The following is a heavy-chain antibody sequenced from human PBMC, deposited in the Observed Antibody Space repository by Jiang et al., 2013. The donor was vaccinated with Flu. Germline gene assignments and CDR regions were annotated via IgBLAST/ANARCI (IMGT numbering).Heavy chain of an antibody. V-gene: IGHV1-3*01. CDR3: AREPLYDFWSVSGNGMDV. CDR1: GYTFTSYA. CDR2: INAGNGNT. J-gene: IGHJ6*02. Sequence: GAEVKKPGASVKVSCKASGYTFTSYAMHWVRQAPGQRLEWMGWINAGNGNTKYSQKFQGRVTITRDTSASTAYMELSSLRSEDTAVYYCAREPLYDFWSVSGNGMDVWGQGTTVTVSS. D-gene: IGHD3-3*01.